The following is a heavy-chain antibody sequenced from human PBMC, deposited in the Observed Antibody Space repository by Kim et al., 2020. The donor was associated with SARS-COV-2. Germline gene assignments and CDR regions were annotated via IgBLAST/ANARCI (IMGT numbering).Heavy chain of an antibody. D-gene: IGHD5-12*01. Sequence: ASVKVSCKASGYTFTGYYMHWVRQAPGQGLEWMGWINPNSGGTNYAQKFQGWVTMTRDTSISTAYMELSRLRSDDTAVYYCARADTITGYYYYGMDVWGQGTTVTVSS. CDR3: ARADTITGYYYYGMDV. CDR2: INPNSGGT. CDR1: GYTFTGYY. J-gene: IGHJ6*02. V-gene: IGHV1-2*04.